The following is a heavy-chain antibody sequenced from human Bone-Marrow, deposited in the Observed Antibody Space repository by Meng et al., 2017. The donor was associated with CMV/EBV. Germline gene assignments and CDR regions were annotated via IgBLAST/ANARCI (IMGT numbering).Heavy chain of an antibody. CDR3: TVNQQYYDFWSGYSD. CDR1: GYTFTGYY. CDR2: INPNSGGT. Sequence: ASVKVFCKASGYTFTGYYMHWVRQAPGQGLEWMGWINPNSGGTNYAQKFQGRVIMTRDTSISTAYMELSRLRYDDTAVYYCTVNQQYYDFWSGYSDWGQRTLVTVSS. D-gene: IGHD3-3*01. J-gene: IGHJ4*02. V-gene: IGHV1-2*02.